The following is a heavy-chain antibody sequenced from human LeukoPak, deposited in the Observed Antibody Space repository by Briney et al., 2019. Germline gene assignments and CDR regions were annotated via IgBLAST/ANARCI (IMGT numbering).Heavy chain of an antibody. CDR3: AVTLHIVVVTAIHG. Sequence: TGGSLRLSCAASGFTFSSYAMSWVRQAPGKGLEWVSAISGSGGSTYYADSVKGRFTISRDNSKNTLYLQMNSLRAEDTAVYYCAVTLHIVVVTAIHGWGQGTLVTVSS. D-gene: IGHD2-21*02. V-gene: IGHV3-23*01. CDR1: GFTFSSYA. J-gene: IGHJ4*02. CDR2: ISGSGGST.